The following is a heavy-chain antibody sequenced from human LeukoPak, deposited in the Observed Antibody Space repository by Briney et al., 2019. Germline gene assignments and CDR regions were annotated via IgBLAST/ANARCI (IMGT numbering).Heavy chain of an antibody. CDR1: GFTFSSYS. V-gene: IGHV3-21*01. CDR2: ISSSSSYI. CDR3: ARRYGRGQLWLGF. Sequence: GGSLRLSCAASGFTFSSYSMNWVRQAPGKGLEWVSSISSSSSYIYYADSVKGRFTISRDNAKNSLYLQMNSLRAEDTAVYYCARRYGRGQLWLGFWGQGTLVTVSS. D-gene: IGHD5-18*01. J-gene: IGHJ4*01.